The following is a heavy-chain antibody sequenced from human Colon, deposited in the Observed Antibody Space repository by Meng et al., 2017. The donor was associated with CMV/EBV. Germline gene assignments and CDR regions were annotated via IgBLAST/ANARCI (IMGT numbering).Heavy chain of an antibody. CDR2: TYYRSKWFT. J-gene: IGHJ4*02. CDR1: GDSVSRDSAA. V-gene: IGHV6-1*01. Sequence: QVQLQQSGPGLVKPSXTLSLTCVIFGDSVSRDSAAWIWIRQSPSRGLEWLGRTYYRSKWFTDYAVSVKSRITINPDTSKNQVSLLLKSMTPEDTAMYYCVREGVTGYHYFDYGVQGTLVTVSS. D-gene: IGHD3-9*01. CDR3: VREGVTGYHYFDY.